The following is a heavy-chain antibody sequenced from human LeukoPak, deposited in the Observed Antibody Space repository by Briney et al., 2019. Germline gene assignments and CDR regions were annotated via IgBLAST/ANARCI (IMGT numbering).Heavy chain of an antibody. CDR1: GFTVSSNY. CDR3: ARDKYSGYDWPRTLDY. Sequence: GGSLRLSCAASGFTVSSNYMSWVRQAPGKGLEWVSVIYSGGSTYYADSVKGRFTISRDNSKNTLYLQMNSLRAEDTAVYYCARDKYSGYDWPRTLDYWGQGTLVTVSS. V-gene: IGHV3-66*01. D-gene: IGHD5-12*01. CDR2: IYSGGST. J-gene: IGHJ4*02.